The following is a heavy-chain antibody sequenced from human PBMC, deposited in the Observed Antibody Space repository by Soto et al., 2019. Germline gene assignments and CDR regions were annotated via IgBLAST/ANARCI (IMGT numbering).Heavy chain of an antibody. Sequence: EVQLVESGGGLVQPGRSLRLSCAASVFTFDDYAMHWVRQAPGKCLERVSGNSWNSGSIGYADSVKGRFTISRDNAKNYLYLQMNSLRAEDTALYYCEKDKHYGGDGNFEYWGRGTMVTVSS. CDR1: VFTFDDYA. CDR2: NSWNSGSI. V-gene: IGHV3-9*01. D-gene: IGHD2-21*02. CDR3: EKDKHYGGDGNFEY. J-gene: IGHJ4*02.